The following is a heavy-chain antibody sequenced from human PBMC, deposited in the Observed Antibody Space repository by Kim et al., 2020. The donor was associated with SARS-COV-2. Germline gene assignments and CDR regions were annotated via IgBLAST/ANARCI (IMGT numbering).Heavy chain of an antibody. CDR1: GGTFSSYA. J-gene: IGHJ6*02. CDR3: ARTYYYGSGSPDILYYYGMDV. V-gene: IGHV1-69*13. Sequence: SVKVSCKASGGTFSSYAISWVRQAPGQGLEWMGGIIPIFGTANYAQKFQGRVTITADESTSTAYMELSSLRSEDTAVYYCARTYYYGSGSPDILYYYGMDVWGQGTTVTVSS. CDR2: IIPIFGTA. D-gene: IGHD3-10*01.